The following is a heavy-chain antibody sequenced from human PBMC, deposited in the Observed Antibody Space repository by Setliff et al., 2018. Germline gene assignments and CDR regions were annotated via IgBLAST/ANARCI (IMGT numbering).Heavy chain of an antibody. CDR3: ASAAAGYCSGRSCYDKLYFDY. CDR2: IYTSGST. J-gene: IGHJ4*02. V-gene: IGHV4-61*09. CDR1: GGSINSGSYY. Sequence: PSETLSLTCTVSGGSINSGSYYWSWIRQSAGKGLEWIGYIYTSGSTNYNPSLKSRVTISLDTSKNQFSLKVSSVTAADTAVYYCASAAAGYCSGRSCYDKLYFDYWGQGTLVTVSS. D-gene: IGHD2-15*01.